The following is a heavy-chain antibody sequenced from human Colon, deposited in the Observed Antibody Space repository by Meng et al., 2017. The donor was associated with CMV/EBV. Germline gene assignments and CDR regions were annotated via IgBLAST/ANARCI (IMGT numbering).Heavy chain of an antibody. CDR2: IRHKAAGYST. J-gene: IGHJ5*02. V-gene: IGHV3-72*01. Sequence: GGSLRLSCAASGFTFSDYRMDWVRQAPGKGLEWVARIRHKAAGYSTEYGASVKGRFTISRDNAKNSLYLQMDSLRAEDTALYYCARDDIRNSLFDPWGQGTLVTVSS. CDR3: ARDDIRNSLFDP. D-gene: IGHD1-14*01. CDR1: GFTFSDYR.